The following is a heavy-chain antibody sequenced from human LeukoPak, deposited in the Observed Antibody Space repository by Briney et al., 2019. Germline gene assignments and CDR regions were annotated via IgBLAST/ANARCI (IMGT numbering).Heavy chain of an antibody. D-gene: IGHD3-22*01. CDR2: ISYDGSNK. J-gene: IGHJ4*02. CDR1: GFTFSSYA. Sequence: GRSLRLSCAASGFTFSSYAMHWVRQAPGKGLEWVAVISYDGSNKYYADSVKGRFTISRDNSKNTLYLQMNSLRAEDTAVYYCARAFASDSSGSNDYWGQGTLVTVSS. V-gene: IGHV3-30-3*01. CDR3: ARAFASDSSGSNDY.